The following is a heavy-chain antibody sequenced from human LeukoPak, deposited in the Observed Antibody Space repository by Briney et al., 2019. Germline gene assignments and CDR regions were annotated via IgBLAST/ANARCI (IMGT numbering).Heavy chain of an antibody. J-gene: IGHJ4*02. CDR1: GFTLSSYA. V-gene: IGHV3-23*01. Sequence: PGGSLRLSCAASGFTLSSYAMSWVRQAPGKGLEWVSAISGSGGSTYYADSVKGRFTISRDNSKNTLYLQMNSLRAEDTAVYYCAKSRAAAGYFDYWGQGTLVTVSS. D-gene: IGHD6-13*01. CDR2: ISGSGGST. CDR3: AKSRAAAGYFDY.